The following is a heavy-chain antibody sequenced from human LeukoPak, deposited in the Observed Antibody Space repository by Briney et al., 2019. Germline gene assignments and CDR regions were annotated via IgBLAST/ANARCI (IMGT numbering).Heavy chain of an antibody. V-gene: IGHV4-59*01. CDR2: IYYSGST. J-gene: IGHJ4*02. D-gene: IGHD6-13*01. Sequence: SETLSLTCTVSGGSISGYYWIWIRQPPGKGLEWIGYIYYSGSTSYNPSLKSRVTISVDTSKNHFSLKLTSVTPADTAVYYCARGHSSSWYYFDYWGQGTLVTVSS. CDR3: ARGHSSSWYYFDY. CDR1: GGSISGYY.